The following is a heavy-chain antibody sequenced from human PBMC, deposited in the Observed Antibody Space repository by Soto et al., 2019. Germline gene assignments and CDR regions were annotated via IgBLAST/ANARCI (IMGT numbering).Heavy chain of an antibody. D-gene: IGHD5-18*01. J-gene: IGHJ4*02. CDR1: GFTFSSYA. CDR3: AKSDMKAMVLPHFDH. Sequence: LRLSCAASGFTFSSYAMSWVRQAPGKGLEWVSAISGSGGSTYYADSVKGRFTISRDNSKNTLYLQMNSLRAEDTAVYYCAKSDMKAMVLPHFDHWGQGTLVTVSS. CDR2: ISGSGGST. V-gene: IGHV3-23*01.